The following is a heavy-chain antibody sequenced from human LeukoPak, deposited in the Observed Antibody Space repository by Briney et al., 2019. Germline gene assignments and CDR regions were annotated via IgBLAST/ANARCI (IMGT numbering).Heavy chain of an antibody. D-gene: IGHD6-13*01. CDR3: ANVGIGARRSRYGYFQH. CDR2: ISGSGGST. Sequence: GGSLTLSCAASGFTFSSYAMRWVRQAPGKGLEWVSAISGSGGSTYYADSVKGRFTISRDNSKNTLYLQMNSLRAEDTAVYYGANVGIGARRSRYGYFQHWGQGALVTVSS. CDR1: GFTFSSYA. V-gene: IGHV3-23*01. J-gene: IGHJ1*01.